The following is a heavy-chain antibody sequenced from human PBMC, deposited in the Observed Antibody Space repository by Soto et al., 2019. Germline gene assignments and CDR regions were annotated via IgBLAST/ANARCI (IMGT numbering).Heavy chain of an antibody. CDR2: ISYDGSNI. J-gene: IGHJ6*02. Sequence: GGSLRLSCVASGFTFSSYGMHWVRQAPGKGLEWVAIISYDGSNIHYADSVKGRFTISRDNSMNTLYLQMNSLRADDTAIYYCAKDLHWFAMDVWGQGTTVTVSS. D-gene: IGHD3-10*01. CDR1: GFTFSSYG. CDR3: AKDLHWFAMDV. V-gene: IGHV3-30*18.